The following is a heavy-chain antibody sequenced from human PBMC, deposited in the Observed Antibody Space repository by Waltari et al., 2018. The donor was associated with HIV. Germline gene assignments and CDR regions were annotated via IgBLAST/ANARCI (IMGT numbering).Heavy chain of an antibody. CDR1: GVTFKNFA. CDR2: IYYDGSKK. J-gene: IGHJ4*02. D-gene: IGHD5-18*01. Sequence: QVQLVASGGGVVQPGRSLRLSCAAFGVTFKNFAMNWGRQAPGKGLEWVGNIYYDGSKKFYGDSVRGRFTISRDNSKQILYLQMNSLRVEDTALYYCARDYNYAPDYWGQGTLVVVSS. V-gene: IGHV3-33*01. CDR3: ARDYNYAPDY.